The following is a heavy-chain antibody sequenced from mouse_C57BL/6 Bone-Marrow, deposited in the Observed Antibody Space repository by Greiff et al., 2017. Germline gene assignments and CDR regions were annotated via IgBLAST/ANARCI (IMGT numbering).Heavy chain of an antibody. D-gene: IGHD2-4*01. CDR2: IDPEDGDT. Sequence: EVQLQQSGAELVRPGASVKLSCTASGFNIKDDYMHWVQQRPEQGLEWIGWIDPEDGDTEYASTFQGKATITADTSSNTAYLQLSSLTSADTAVYYCTRDDYDRIYCAMDYWGQGTSVTVSS. J-gene: IGHJ4*01. CDR3: TRDDYDRIYCAMDY. CDR1: GFNIKDDY. V-gene: IGHV14-4*01.